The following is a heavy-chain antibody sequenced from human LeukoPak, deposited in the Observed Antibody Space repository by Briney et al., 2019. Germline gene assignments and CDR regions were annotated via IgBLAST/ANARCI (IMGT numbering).Heavy chain of an antibody. Sequence: SETLSLTCAVYGGSFSGYYWSWIRQPPGKGLEWIGEINHSGSTNYNPSLKSRVTISVDTSKNQFSLKLSSVTAADTAVYYCASSNMITFPPFDLWGRGTLVTVSS. V-gene: IGHV4-34*01. J-gene: IGHJ2*01. CDR1: GGSFSGYY. CDR3: ASSNMITFPPFDL. D-gene: IGHD3-16*01. CDR2: INHSGST.